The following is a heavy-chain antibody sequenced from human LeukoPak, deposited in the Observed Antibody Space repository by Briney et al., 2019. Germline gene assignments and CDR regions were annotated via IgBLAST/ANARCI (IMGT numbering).Heavy chain of an antibody. CDR3: ARDVGASAPDAFDI. J-gene: IGHJ3*02. CDR1: GFTFSDYY. V-gene: IGHV3-11*04. Sequence: PGGSLRLSCAASGFTFSDYYMSWIRQAPGKGLEWVSYISSSGSTIYYADSVKGRFTISRDNAKNSLYLQMNSLRAEDTAVYYCARDVGASAPDAFDIWGQGTMVTVSS. CDR2: ISSSGSTI. D-gene: IGHD1-26*01.